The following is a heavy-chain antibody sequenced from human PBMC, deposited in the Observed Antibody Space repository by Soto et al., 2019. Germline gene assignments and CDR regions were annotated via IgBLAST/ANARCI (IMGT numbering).Heavy chain of an antibody. D-gene: IGHD5-18*01. CDR2: IWYDGSNK. V-gene: IGHV3-33*01. Sequence: GGSLRLSCAASGFTVSSYGMHWVRQAPGKGLEWVAVIWYDGSNKYYADSVKGRFTISRDNSKNTLYLQMNSLRAEDTAVYYCARDVDTAMGPFDYWGQGTLVTVSS. CDR1: GFTVSSYG. J-gene: IGHJ4*02. CDR3: ARDVDTAMGPFDY.